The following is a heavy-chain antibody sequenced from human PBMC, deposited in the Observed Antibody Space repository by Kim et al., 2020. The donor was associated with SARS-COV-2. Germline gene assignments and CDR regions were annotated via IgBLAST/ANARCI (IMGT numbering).Heavy chain of an antibody. J-gene: IGHJ2*01. CDR2: TYYRSKWYN. CDR1: GDSISSNSAA. V-gene: IGHV6-1*01. CDR3: AREYDSSGYLSWYFDL. D-gene: IGHD3-22*01. Sequence: SQTLSLTCAISGDSISSNSAAWNWIRQSPSRGLEWLLRTYYRSKWYNDYAVSVKSRMTINPDTSKNQFSLQVNSVTPEDTAVYYCAREYDSSGYLSWYFDLWGRGTLVTVSS.